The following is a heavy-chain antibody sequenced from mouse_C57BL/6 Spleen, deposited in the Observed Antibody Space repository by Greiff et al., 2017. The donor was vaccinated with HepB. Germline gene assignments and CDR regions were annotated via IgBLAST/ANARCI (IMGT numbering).Heavy chain of an antibody. Sequence: EVKLVESGGGLVKPGGSLKLSCAASGFTFSSYAMSWVRQTPEKRLEWVATISDGGSYTYYPDNVKGRFTISRDNAKNNLYLQMSHLKSEDTAMYYCARSSTPFAYWGQGTLVTVSA. J-gene: IGHJ3*01. CDR1: GFTFSSYA. D-gene: IGHD2-1*01. CDR2: ISDGGSYT. CDR3: ARSSTPFAY. V-gene: IGHV5-4*03.